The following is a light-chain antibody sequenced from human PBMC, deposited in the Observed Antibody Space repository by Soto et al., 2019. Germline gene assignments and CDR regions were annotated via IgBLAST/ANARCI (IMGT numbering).Light chain of an antibody. CDR3: QPDDVFSPYT. CDR1: QSISTW. Sequence: DIQMTQSPSSLSASVGDRVTITCLASQSISTWLAWYQLKPGKAPKLLIYKASNLQSGVPSRFSGSGAVTEFTPAISSLQPDDFATYYCQPDDVFSPYTFGQGTKLAI. J-gene: IGKJ2*01. V-gene: IGKV1-5*03. CDR2: KAS.